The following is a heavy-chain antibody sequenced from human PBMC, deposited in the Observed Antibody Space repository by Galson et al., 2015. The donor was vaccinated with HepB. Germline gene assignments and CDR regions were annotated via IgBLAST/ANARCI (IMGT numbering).Heavy chain of an antibody. D-gene: IGHD3-10*01. CDR3: ARDYYGSGSYYYYYGMDV. CDR2: TYYRSKWYN. CDR1: GDSVSSNSAA. J-gene: IGHJ6*02. Sequence: CAISGDSVSSNSAAWNWIRQSPSRGLEWLGRTYYRSKWYNDYAVSVKSRITINPDTSKNQFSLQLNSVTPEDTAVYYCARDYYGSGSYYYYYGMDVWGQGTTVTVSS. V-gene: IGHV6-1*01.